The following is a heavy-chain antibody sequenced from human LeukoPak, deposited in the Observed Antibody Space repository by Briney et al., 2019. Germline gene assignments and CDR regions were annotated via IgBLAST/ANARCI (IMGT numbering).Heavy chain of an antibody. Sequence: GGSLRLSCVASGFTFSSYAMSWVRQAPGKGLEWVSAISGSGGSTYYADSVKGRFTISRDNSKNTLYLQMNSLRAEDTAVYYCAKSRRSKIVVVIFWFDPWGQGTLVTVSS. D-gene: IGHD3-22*01. V-gene: IGHV3-23*01. J-gene: IGHJ5*02. CDR3: AKSRRSKIVVVIFWFDP. CDR2: ISGSGGST. CDR1: GFTFSSYA.